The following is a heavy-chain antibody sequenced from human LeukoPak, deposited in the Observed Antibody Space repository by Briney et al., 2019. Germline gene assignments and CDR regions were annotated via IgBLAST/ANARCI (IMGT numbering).Heavy chain of an antibody. J-gene: IGHJ6*02. D-gene: IGHD6-25*01. Sequence: SETLSLTCTVSGGSISSYYWSWIRQPPGKGLEWIGYIYYSGSTNYNPSLKSRVTISVDTSKNQFSLKLSSVTAADTAVYYCARGPRRYYYGMDVWGQGTTVTVSS. CDR1: GGSISSYY. V-gene: IGHV4-59*12. CDR2: IYYSGST. CDR3: ARGPRRYYYGMDV.